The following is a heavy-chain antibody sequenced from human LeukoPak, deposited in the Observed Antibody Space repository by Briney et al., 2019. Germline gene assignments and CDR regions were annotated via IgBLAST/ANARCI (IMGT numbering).Heavy chain of an antibody. CDR3: ARDLYYYDAPLGY. V-gene: IGHV3-33*08. CDR2: IWYDGSNK. CDR1: GFTFSSYG. D-gene: IGHD3-22*01. Sequence: QPGGSLRLSCAASGFTFSSYGMHWVRQAPGKGLEWVAVIWYDGSNKYYADSVKGRFTISRDNSKNTLYLQMNSLRAEDTAVYYCARDLYYYDAPLGYWGQGTLVTVSS. J-gene: IGHJ4*02.